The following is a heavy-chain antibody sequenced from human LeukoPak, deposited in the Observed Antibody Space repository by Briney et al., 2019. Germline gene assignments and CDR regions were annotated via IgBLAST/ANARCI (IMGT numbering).Heavy chain of an antibody. D-gene: IGHD3-16*01. CDR3: ARDTLIGGLAFDY. CDR1: GGSISSGGYY. J-gene: IGHJ4*02. Sequence: PSETLSLTCTVSGGSISSGGYYWSWIRQHPGKGLEWIGYIYYSGSTYYNPSLKSRVTISVDTSKNQFSLKLSSVTAADTTVYYCARDTLIGGLAFDYWGQGTLVTVSS. CDR2: IYYSGST. V-gene: IGHV4-31*03.